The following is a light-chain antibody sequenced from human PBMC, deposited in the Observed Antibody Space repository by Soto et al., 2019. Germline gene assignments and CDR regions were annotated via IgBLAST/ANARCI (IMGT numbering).Light chain of an antibody. V-gene: IGKV1-27*01. Sequence: DIQMTQSPSSLSASVGDRVTITCRASQGISNYLAWYQQKPGKVPKLLILAASTLQSGVPSRFSGSGSGTDFTLTISSLQHEDVATYYCQKYNSVPFTFGPGTKVDIK. J-gene: IGKJ3*01. CDR3: QKYNSVPFT. CDR1: QGISNY. CDR2: AAS.